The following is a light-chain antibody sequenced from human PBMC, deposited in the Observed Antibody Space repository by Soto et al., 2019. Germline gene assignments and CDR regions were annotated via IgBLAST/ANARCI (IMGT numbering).Light chain of an antibody. CDR1: QSVSNSY. J-gene: IGKJ4*01. V-gene: IGKV3-20*01. Sequence: EIVLTQSPGTLSLSPGERATLSCRASQSVSNSYLAWYQQKPGQAPRLLICVASSRATGIPDRFSGSGSGTDFTLTINRLEPEDSAVYYCQQYGSSPRTFGGGTKVEIK. CDR3: QQYGSSPRT. CDR2: VAS.